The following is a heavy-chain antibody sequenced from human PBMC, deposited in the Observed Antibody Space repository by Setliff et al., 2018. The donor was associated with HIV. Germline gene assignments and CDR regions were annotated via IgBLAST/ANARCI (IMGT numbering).Heavy chain of an antibody. CDR1: GLTFNRYW. V-gene: IGHV3-7*01. CDR2: TKFDGSES. Sequence: GGSLRLSCVASGLTFNRYWMSWVRQVPGKGLEWVSNTKFDGSESYYVDSVKGRFIASTDNAKNSLFLQMNSLTAEDTAVYYCVKDLPVPHDNGDKFDCWGQGTLVTVSS. J-gene: IGHJ4*02. CDR3: VKDLPVPHDNGDKFDC. D-gene: IGHD4-17*01.